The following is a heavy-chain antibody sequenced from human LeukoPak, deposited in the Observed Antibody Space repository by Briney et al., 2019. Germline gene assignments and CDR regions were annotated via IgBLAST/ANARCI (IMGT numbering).Heavy chain of an antibody. CDR1: ALTFSSYW. CDR3: ARIWSYYYFDY. J-gene: IGHJ4*02. D-gene: IGHD2-8*02. CDR2: INNDGSST. V-gene: IGHV3-74*01. Sequence: GPSLRLSCAPSALTFSSYWMHCVSHAPGKGLVWVSRINNDGSSTSYADSVEGRFTISRDDAKNTLYLQMTSLRAEDTAVYYCARIWSYYYFDYWGQGTLVTVSS.